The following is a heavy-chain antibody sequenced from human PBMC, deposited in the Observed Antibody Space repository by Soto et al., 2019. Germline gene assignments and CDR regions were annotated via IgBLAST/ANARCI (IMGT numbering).Heavy chain of an antibody. Sequence: SVSNAWMNWVRQAPGKGLEWVGRIKSKTDGGTTDYAAPVKGRFTISRDDSKNTLYLQMNSLKTEDTAVYYCTTEPGYCSGGSCPLFDYWGQGTLLTVSS. D-gene: IGHD2-15*01. J-gene: IGHJ4*02. CDR3: TTEPGYCSGGSCPLFDY. V-gene: IGHV3-15*07. CDR1: SVSNAW. CDR2: IKSKTDGGTT.